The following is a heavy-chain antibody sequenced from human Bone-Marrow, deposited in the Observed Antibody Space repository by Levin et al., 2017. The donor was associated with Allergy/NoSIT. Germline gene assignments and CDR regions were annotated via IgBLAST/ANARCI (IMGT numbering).Heavy chain of an antibody. CDR1: GFTFSTYA. D-gene: IGHD2-15*01. V-gene: IGHV3-23*01. CDR2: ITDNGGVT. CDR3: AKMTRLCGGNGYSNYMDV. J-gene: IGHJ6*03. Sequence: PGESLKISCAASGFTFSTYAMSWVRQAPGKGLEWVSIITDNGGVTYYADSVKGRFTISRDNSKNTLYVQMDSLRADDPAVYYCAKMTRLCGGNGYSNYMDVWGKGTTVTVSS.